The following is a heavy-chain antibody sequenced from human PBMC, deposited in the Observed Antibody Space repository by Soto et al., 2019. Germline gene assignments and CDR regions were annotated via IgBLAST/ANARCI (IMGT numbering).Heavy chain of an antibody. CDR2: IHNSGTS. J-gene: IGHJ5*01. CDR1: GDTSTSYY. D-gene: IGHD3-22*01. CDR3: ARDFYDSVGYTWFDS. V-gene: IGHV4-59*01. Sequence: PSEILSLTCTVSGDTSTSYYWGWIRQAPGKGLEWIGHIHNSGTSTHNPSLNGRVTISIDMSKKQFSLKLTSLTSADTAVYYCARDFYDSVGYTWFDSWSQGTLVTVSS.